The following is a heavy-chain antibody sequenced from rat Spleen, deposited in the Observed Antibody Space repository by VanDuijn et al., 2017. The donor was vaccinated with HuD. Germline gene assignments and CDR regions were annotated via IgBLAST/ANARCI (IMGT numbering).Heavy chain of an antibody. CDR2: IWGNGNT. CDR1: GFSLISHS. J-gene: IGHJ2*01. V-gene: IGHV2-13*01. CDR3: ARADVAGLSTDGI. D-gene: IGHD1-2*01. Sequence: QVQLKESGPGLVQPSQTLSLTCTVSGFSLISHSVHWIRQPPGKGLEWMGGIWGNGNTNYNSPLKSRLSISRDTSKSQIYLKMNSLQIEDTATYFCARADVAGLSTDGIWGQGIMVTVSS.